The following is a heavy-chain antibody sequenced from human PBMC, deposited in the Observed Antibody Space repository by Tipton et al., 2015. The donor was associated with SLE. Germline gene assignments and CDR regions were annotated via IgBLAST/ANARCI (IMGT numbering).Heavy chain of an antibody. CDR2: IYYSGST. J-gene: IGHJ4*02. V-gene: IGHV4-59*01. D-gene: IGHD6-13*01. Sequence: PSLTCTVSGGSISSYYWSWIRQPPGKGLEWIGYIYYSGSTNYNPSLKSRVTISVDTSKNQFSLKLSSVTAADTAVYYCARARGAAGKDLDYWGQGTLVTVSS. CDR1: GGSISSYY. CDR3: ARARGAAGKDLDY.